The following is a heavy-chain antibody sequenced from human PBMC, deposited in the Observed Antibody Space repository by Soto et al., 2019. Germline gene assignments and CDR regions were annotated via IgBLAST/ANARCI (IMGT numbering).Heavy chain of an antibody. CDR1: GYTFTASG. V-gene: IGHV1-18*01. J-gene: IGHJ4*02. Sequence: QVQLGQSGPEVQKPGASLKVSCKASGYTFTASGISWVRQAPGRGREWMGWTSIYNGHTEYSPKFRGRVVMTTDTSADTAYLELTSVRRDDADLYYCARWDDYGASDKYHFDQWGQGTLVTVSS. D-gene: IGHD4-17*01. CDR2: TSIYNGHT. CDR3: ARWDDYGASDKYHFDQ.